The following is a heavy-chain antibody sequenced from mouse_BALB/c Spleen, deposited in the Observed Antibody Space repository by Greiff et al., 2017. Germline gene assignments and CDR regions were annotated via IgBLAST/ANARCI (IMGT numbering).Heavy chain of an antibody. CDR3: ARRGYADWYFDV. Sequence: EVQRVESGGGLVKPGGSLKLSCAASGFAFSSYDMSWVRQTPEKRLEWVAYISSGGGSTYYPDTVKGRFTISRDNAKNTLYLQMSSLKSEDTAMYYCARRGYADWYFDVWGAGTTVTVSS. CDR1: GFAFSSYD. J-gene: IGHJ1*01. D-gene: IGHD2-2*01. V-gene: IGHV5-12-1*01. CDR2: ISSGGGST.